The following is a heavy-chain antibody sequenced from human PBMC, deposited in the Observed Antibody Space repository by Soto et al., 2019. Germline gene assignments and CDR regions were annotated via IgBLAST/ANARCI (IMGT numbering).Heavy chain of an antibody. J-gene: IGHJ5*02. V-gene: IGHV4-31*03. Sequence: SETLSLTCTFSGGSISSGGYYWSWIRQLPGKGLEWIGYIYYTGTTFYNPPLKSRVAISKDTSTNQFSLKLSSVTAADTAVYYCAREIAAAGTFWFDPWGQGTLVTVS. CDR1: GGSISSGGYY. CDR3: AREIAAAGTFWFDP. CDR2: IYYTGTT. D-gene: IGHD6-13*01.